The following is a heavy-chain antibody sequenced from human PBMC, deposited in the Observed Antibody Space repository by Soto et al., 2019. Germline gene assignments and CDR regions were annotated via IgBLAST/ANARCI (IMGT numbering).Heavy chain of an antibody. D-gene: IGHD5-12*01. V-gene: IGHV1-69*08. J-gene: IGHJ4*02. CDR1: GDTFSTST. CDR2: IIPVLGPP. CDR3: LRRGDDSLSVDFDR. Sequence: QVQLVQSGAEVKKPGSSVTVSCTVSGDTFSTSTINWVRQAPRQGLEWMGRIIPVLGPPNYSQTFQGRLTITADTSTNTVYMELSSLRSEDTAVYFCLRRGDDSLSVDFDRWGQGTLVTVSS.